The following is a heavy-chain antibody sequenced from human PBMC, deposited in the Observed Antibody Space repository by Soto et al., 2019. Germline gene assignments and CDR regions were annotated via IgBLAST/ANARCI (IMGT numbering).Heavy chain of an antibody. CDR3: AKGILVKPPGSRALDI. CDR1: GFTFSSYA. CDR2: IGGGGVNT. Sequence: EVQLLESGGGLVQPGGSLRLSCAASGFTFSSYAMSWVRQSPGKWLEWVSIIGGGGVNTYYADSVKGRFTISRDNSINALYLQMSSLRAGDTAVYYCAKGILVKPPGSRALDIWGQGTMVTVSS. V-gene: IGHV3-23*01. D-gene: IGHD2-2*01. J-gene: IGHJ3*02.